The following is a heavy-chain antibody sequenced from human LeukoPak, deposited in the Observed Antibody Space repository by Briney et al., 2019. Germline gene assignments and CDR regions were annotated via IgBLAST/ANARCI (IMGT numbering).Heavy chain of an antibody. V-gene: IGHV3-33*01. D-gene: IGHD3-3*01. Sequence: GGSLRLSCAASGFTFSSYGMHWVRQAPGKGLEWVAVIWYDGSNKYYADSVRGRFTISRDNSKNTLYLQMNSLRAEDTAVYYCTTCGGDFWSGYYFEDYWGQGTLVTVSS. CDR3: TTCGGDFWSGYYFEDY. CDR2: IWYDGSNK. J-gene: IGHJ4*02. CDR1: GFTFSSYG.